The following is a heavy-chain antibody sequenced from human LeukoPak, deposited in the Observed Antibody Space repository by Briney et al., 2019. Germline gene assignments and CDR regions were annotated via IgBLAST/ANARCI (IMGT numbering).Heavy chain of an antibody. J-gene: IGHJ4*02. D-gene: IGHD3-10*01. CDR2: IKSKTGGGTT. V-gene: IGHV3-15*01. Sequence: PGGSLRLSCAASGFTFSNAWMSWVRQAPGKGLEWVGRIKSKTGGGTTDYAAPVKGRFTISRDDSKNTLYLQMNSLKTEDTAVYYCTTASGPRPYFDYWGQGTLVTVSS. CDR3: TTASGPRPYFDY. CDR1: GFTFSNAW.